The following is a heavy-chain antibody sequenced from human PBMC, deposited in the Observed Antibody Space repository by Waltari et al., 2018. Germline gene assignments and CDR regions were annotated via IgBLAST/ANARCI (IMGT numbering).Heavy chain of an antibody. CDR2: ISGTGTTT. V-gene: IGHV3-23*01. CDR1: GFPFRNYA. CDR3: AKDPTIIVTDYHGMDV. Sequence: EVQLLESGGGLVQLGGSLSLSFSASGFPFRNYAMNRVRQAPGKGLEWVSVISGTGTTTYYADSVKGRFTISRDNSKNTLYLQMNSLRADDTAVYYCAKDPTIIVTDYHGMDVWGQGTTVTVSS. D-gene: IGHD3-22*01. J-gene: IGHJ6*02.